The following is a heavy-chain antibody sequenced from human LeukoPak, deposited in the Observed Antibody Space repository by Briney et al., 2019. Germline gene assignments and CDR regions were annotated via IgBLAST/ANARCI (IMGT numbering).Heavy chain of an antibody. CDR1: GVTFSGYW. CDR2: IKQDGSEK. D-gene: IGHD4-11*01. CDR3: MRDTA. V-gene: IGHV3-7*04. J-gene: IGHJ5*02. Sequence: GESLKISCAASGVTFSGYWMSWVRQAPGKRLEWVANIKQDGSEKYYVDSVKGRFTISRDNAKNSLYLQMNSLRAEDTAVSYCMRDTAWGQGTLVTVSS.